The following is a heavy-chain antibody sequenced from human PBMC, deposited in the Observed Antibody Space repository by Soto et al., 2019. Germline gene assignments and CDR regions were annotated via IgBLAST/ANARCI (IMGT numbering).Heavy chain of an antibody. V-gene: IGHV3-21*01. CDR2: ISTTGRYI. Sequence: EVQLVESGGGLVKPGGSLRLSCAASGFTFSDHSMNWVRQAPGKGFEWVSSISTTGRYIYYSDSMAGRVTISRDNAKNSLYLQINSLRGDDTAIYYCAAGTDTAMEQGTDYWGQGNLVTVSS. D-gene: IGHD5-18*01. CDR3: AAGTDTAMEQGTDY. CDR1: GFTFSDHS. J-gene: IGHJ4*02.